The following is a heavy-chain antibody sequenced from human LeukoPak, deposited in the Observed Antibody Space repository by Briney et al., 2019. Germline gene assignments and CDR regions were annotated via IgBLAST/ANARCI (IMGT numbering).Heavy chain of an antibody. V-gene: IGHV1-18*01. Sequence: ASVKVSCKASGYTFTSYGISWVRQAPGQGLEWMGWISAYNGNTNYAQKLQGRVTMTTDTSTSTAYMELRSLRSDDTAVFYCARDLGALMVYDRPYYFDYWGQGTLVTVSS. CDR3: ARDLGALMVYDRPYYFDY. CDR1: GYTFTSYG. CDR2: ISAYNGNT. D-gene: IGHD2-8*01. J-gene: IGHJ4*02.